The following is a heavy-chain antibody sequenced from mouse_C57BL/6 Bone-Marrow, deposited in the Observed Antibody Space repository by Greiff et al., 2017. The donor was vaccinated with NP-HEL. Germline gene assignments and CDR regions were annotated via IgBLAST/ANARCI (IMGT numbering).Heavy chain of an antibody. D-gene: IGHD1-1*01. Sequence: EVKLMESGEGLVKPGGSLKLSCAASGFTFSSYAMSWVRQTPEKRLEWVAYISSGGDYTYYADTVKGRFTISRDNARNTLYLQMSSLKSEDTAMYYCTREGYGSSYSYWYFDVWGTGTTVTVSS. CDR1: GFTFSSYA. V-gene: IGHV5-9-1*02. CDR3: TREGYGSSYSYWYFDV. J-gene: IGHJ1*03. CDR2: ISSGGDYT.